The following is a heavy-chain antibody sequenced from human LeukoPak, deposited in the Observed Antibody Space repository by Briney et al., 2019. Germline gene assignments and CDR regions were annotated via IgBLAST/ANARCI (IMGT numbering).Heavy chain of an antibody. CDR1: GGSISSGGYY. CDR2: IYYSGST. J-gene: IGHJ4*02. V-gene: IGHV4-31*03. CDR3: ARVFPPDGYYFDY. Sequence: SETLSLTCTVSGGSISSGGYYWSWIRQHPGKGLEWIGYIYYSGSTYYNPSLKSRVTISVDTSKNQFSLKLSSVTAADTGVYYCARVFPPDGYYFDYWGQGTLVTVSS.